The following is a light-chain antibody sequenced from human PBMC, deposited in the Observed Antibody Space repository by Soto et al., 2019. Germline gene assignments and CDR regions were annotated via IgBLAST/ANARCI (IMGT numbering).Light chain of an antibody. V-gene: IGKV1-16*02. CDR1: QDISNS. Sequence: DLQMTQSPSSLSASVGDRVTITCRASQDISNSLAWFQQKPGKAPTSLIYGASSLQSGVPSKFSGSGSGTDFTLTINSLQPEDFATYYCQQYDTYPLTFGGGTKVEIK. J-gene: IGKJ4*01. CDR2: GAS. CDR3: QQYDTYPLT.